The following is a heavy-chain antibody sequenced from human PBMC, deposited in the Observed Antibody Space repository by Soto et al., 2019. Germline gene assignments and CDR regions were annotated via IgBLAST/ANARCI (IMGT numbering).Heavy chain of an antibody. CDR1: GFIFSNNW. CDR2: ISGDGSSV. Sequence: GGSLRLSCAASGFIFSNNWMHWVRQTPEEGLVWVSRISGDGSSVYYKDSVRSRFIISRDNTRNTLYLHMDSLRAEDKGVYYCATGASRNFFDYWGLGTLFTVSS. J-gene: IGHJ4*02. V-gene: IGHV3-74*01. CDR3: ATGASRNFFDY. D-gene: IGHD3-3*01.